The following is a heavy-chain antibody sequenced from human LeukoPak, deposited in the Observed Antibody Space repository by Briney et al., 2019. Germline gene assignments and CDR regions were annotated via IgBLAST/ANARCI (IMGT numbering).Heavy chain of an antibody. CDR2: IYYSGST. J-gene: IGHJ4*02. CDR1: GGPINNYY. V-gene: IGHV4-59*01. D-gene: IGHD5-24*01. CDR3: ARNRDGYNSFDY. Sequence: SETLSLTCTVSGGPINNYYWNWIRQPPGKGLEWIGYIYYSGSTNYNPSLKSRVAISVDTSKNQFSLKLSSVTAADTAVYYCARNRDGYNSFDYWGQGTLVTVSS.